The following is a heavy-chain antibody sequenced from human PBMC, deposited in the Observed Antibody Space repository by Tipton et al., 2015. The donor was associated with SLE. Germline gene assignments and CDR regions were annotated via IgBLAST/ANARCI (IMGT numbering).Heavy chain of an antibody. CDR3: ARDQVPLGEQWLVTGAFDI. J-gene: IGHJ3*02. CDR2: INHSGST. Sequence: TLSLTCAVYGGSFSDYYWSWIRQPPGKGLEWIGEINHSGSTNYNPSLKSRVTISVDTSKNQFSLKLSSVTAADTAVYYCARDQVPLGEQWLVTGAFDIWGEGTMVTVSS. V-gene: IGHV4-34*01. CDR1: GGSFSDYY. D-gene: IGHD6-19*01.